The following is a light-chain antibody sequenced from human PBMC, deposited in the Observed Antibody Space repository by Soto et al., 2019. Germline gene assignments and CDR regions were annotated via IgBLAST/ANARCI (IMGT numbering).Light chain of an antibody. V-gene: IGLV1-40*01. CDR2: GNS. Sequence: QSALAQPPSVSGAPGQKVTISCTGSSSNIGAGYDLHWYQQLPGTAPKLLLYGNSNRPSGVPDRFSGSKSGNTASLTISGLQAEDEADYYCCSYTGFYSYVFGTGTKVTVL. J-gene: IGLJ1*01. CDR1: SSNIGAGYD. CDR3: CSYTGFYSYV.